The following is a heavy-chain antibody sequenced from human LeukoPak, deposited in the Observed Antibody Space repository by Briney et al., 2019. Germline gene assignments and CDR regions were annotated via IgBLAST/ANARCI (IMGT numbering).Heavy chain of an antibody. J-gene: IGHJ4*02. Sequence: PSETLSLTCTVSGGSISSSSYYWGWIRQPPGKGLEWIGSIYYSGSTYYNPSLKSRVTISVDTSKNQFSLKLSSVTAADTAVYYCARLKVVVISIDYWGQGTLVTVSS. CDR2: IYYSGST. CDR1: GGSISSSSYY. D-gene: IGHD3-22*01. CDR3: ARLKVVVISIDY. V-gene: IGHV4-39*01.